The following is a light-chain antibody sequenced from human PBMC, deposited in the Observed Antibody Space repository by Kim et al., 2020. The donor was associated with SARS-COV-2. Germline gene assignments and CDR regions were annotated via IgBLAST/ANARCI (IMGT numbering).Light chain of an antibody. CDR3: QQYDNLPYS. CDR1: QDISNY. Sequence: SASVGDRVTITCQASQDISNYLNWYQQKPGKAPKLLIFDASNLETGVPSRFSGSGSGTDFTFTISSLQPEDIATYYCQQYDNLPYSFGQGTKLEI. J-gene: IGKJ2*03. CDR2: DAS. V-gene: IGKV1-33*01.